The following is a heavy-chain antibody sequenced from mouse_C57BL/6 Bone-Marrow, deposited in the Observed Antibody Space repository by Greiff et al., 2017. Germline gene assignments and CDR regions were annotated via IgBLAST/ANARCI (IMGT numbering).Heavy chain of an antibody. V-gene: IGHV1-85*01. D-gene: IGHD1-1*01. Sequence: VQGVESGPELVKPGASVKLSCKASGYTFTSYDINWVKQRPGQGLEWIGWIYPRDGSTKYNEKFKGKATLTVDTSSSTAYMELHSLTSEDSAVYFCARESLVLLRCYFDVWGTGTTVTVSS. J-gene: IGHJ1*03. CDR2: IYPRDGST. CDR3: ARESLVLLRCYFDV. CDR1: GYTFTSYD.